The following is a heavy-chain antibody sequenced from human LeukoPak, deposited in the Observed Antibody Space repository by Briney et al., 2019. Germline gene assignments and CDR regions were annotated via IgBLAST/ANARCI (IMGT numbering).Heavy chain of an antibody. J-gene: IGHJ4*02. CDR1: GFTFNNYG. CDR3: AKGPLRGTAAAIDY. Sequence: PGGSLRLSCAASGFTFNNYGMHWVRQAPGKGQEWVAVISYDGRNIHYPDSVKGRFTISRDISTDTLWLQMDSLRTEDTAVYYCAKGPLRGTAAAIDYWGQGTLVTVSS. D-gene: IGHD2-2*01. CDR2: ISYDGRNI. V-gene: IGHV3-30*18.